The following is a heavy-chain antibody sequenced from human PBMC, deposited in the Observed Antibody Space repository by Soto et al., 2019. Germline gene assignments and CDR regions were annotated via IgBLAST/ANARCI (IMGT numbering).Heavy chain of an antibody. CDR3: ARTGGRRSGYDPHYYYYYYMDV. CDR2: IYYSGST. D-gene: IGHD5-12*01. CDR1: GGSISSYY. Sequence: SETLSLTCTVSGGSISSYYWSWIRQPPGKGLEWIGYIYYSGSTNYNPSLKSRVTISADTSKNQFSLKLSYVTAADTAVYYCARTGGRRSGYDPHYYYYYYMDVWGKGTTVTVSS. J-gene: IGHJ6*03. V-gene: IGHV4-59*08.